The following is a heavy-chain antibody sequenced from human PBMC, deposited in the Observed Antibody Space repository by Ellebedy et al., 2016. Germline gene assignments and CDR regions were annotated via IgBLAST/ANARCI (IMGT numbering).Heavy chain of an antibody. J-gene: IGHJ4*02. CDR3: RQGHYADY. CDR1: GFPFRNFF. CDR2: ISGDGRDT. V-gene: IGHV3-23*01. Sequence: GGPLRLSXVASGFPFRNFFMSWVRQAPGKGLEWVSTISGDGRDTNFADSVKGRFSISRDNSKHIVYLHMTSLRADDTATYYCRQGHYADYWGRGTLVTVSS.